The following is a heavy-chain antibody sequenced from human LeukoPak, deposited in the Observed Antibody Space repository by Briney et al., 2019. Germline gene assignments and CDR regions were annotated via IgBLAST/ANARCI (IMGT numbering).Heavy chain of an antibody. CDR2: IYLGDSDT. Sequence: GESLKISCQVSGYILSTYWIGWARQMPGKGLEWMGIIYLGDSDTTYSPSFQGQVTISADKSTNTAYVQWRRLKASDTAIYYCARSLRRTRLDAFDIWGQGTLVTVSS. CDR1: GYILSTYW. V-gene: IGHV5-51*01. CDR3: ARSLRRTRLDAFDI. J-gene: IGHJ3*02. D-gene: IGHD3-16*01.